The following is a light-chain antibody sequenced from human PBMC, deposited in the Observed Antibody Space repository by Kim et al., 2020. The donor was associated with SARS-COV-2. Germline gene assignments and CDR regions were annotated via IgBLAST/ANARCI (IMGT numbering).Light chain of an antibody. CDR3: SSFTAIGTWV. CDR2: DVN. CDR1: SSDVVGYIH. Sequence: GQSRTIACTGTSSDVVGYIHVSWYQQHPGKAPKLIIYDVNKRPSWASDRFSGSKSANTASLTISGLQAEDEAEYYCSSFTAIGTWVFGGGTQLTVL. J-gene: IGLJ3*02. V-gene: IGLV2-14*04.